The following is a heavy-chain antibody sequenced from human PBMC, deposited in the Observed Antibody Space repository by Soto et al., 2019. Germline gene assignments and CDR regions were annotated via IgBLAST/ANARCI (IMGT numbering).Heavy chain of an antibody. V-gene: IGHV4-34*01. J-gene: IGHJ5*02. CDR3: ARGFAIVVVPAAPREHWFDP. CDR1: GGSFSGYY. Sequence: SETLSLTCAVYGGSFSGYYWSWIRQPPGKGLEWIGEINHSGSTNYNPSLKSRVTISVDTSKNQFSLKLSSVTAADTAVYYCARGFAIVVVPAAPREHWFDPWGQGTLVTVSS. CDR2: INHSGST. D-gene: IGHD2-2*01.